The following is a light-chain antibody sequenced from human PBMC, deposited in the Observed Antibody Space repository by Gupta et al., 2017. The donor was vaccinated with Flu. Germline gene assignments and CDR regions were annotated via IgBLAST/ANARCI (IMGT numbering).Light chain of an antibody. CDR1: SSDVGGYNY. J-gene: IGLJ1*01. V-gene: IGLV2-14*01. Sequence: QSALTQPASVSGSPGQSITISCTGTSSDVGGYNYVSWYQQHPGKAPKPMIDEVSNRPSGVSSRFSGSKSGNTAALTISGLQAEDEADYYCSSYTSSSTLVFGTGTKVTVL. CDR3: SSYTSSSTLV. CDR2: EVS.